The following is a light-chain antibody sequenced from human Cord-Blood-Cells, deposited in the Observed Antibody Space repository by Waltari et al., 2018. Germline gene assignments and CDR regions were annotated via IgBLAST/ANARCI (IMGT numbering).Light chain of an antibody. CDR2: GAS. J-gene: IGKJ2*01. CDR1: QSVSSSY. V-gene: IGKV3-20*01. Sequence: EIVLTQSPGTLSLSPGERATLSCRSSQSVSSSYLAWYQQKPGPAPRLLIYGASSSATGIPDRFSSSGSGTDFTLTISRLEPEDFAVYYCQQYGSSPYTFGQGTKLEIK. CDR3: QQYGSSPYT.